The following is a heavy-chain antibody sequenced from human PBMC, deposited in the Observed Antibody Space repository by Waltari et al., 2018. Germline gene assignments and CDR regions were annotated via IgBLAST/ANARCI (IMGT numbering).Heavy chain of an antibody. CDR1: GGSFSGYY. V-gene: IGHV4-34*01. CDR2: INHSGST. Sequence: QVQLQQWGAGLLKPSETLSLTCAVYGGSFSGYYWSWLRQPPGKGLEWIGEINHSGSTNYNPSLKSRVTISVDTSKNQFSLKLSSVTAADTAVYYCAVGPPDIVVVPAAPFDYWGQGTLVTVSS. D-gene: IGHD2-2*01. J-gene: IGHJ4*02. CDR3: AVGPPDIVVVPAAPFDY.